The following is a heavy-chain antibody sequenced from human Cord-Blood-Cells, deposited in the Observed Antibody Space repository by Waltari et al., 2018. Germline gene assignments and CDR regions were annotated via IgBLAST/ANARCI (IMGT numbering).Heavy chain of an antibody. CDR3: ATSSSSSVGY. V-gene: IGHV4-34*01. Sequence: QVQLQQWGAGLLKPSETLSLTCAVYGGSFSGYYWSWIRQPPGKGLEWIGEINHSGSTNYNPSLQSRVTISVDTSKNQFSLKLSSVTAADTAVYYCATSSSSSVGYWGQGTLVTVSS. D-gene: IGHD6-6*01. CDR1: GGSFSGYY. J-gene: IGHJ4*02. CDR2: INHSGST.